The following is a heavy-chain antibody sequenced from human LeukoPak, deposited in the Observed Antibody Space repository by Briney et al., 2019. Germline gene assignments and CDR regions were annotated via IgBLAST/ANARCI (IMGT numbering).Heavy chain of an antibody. D-gene: IGHD3-22*01. V-gene: IGHV1-2*02. CDR1: GYTFTGYY. CDR3: AREGYYYDSSGYHY. CDR2: INPNSGGT. J-gene: IGHJ4*02. Sequence: ASVKVSCKASGYTFTGYYMHWVRRAPGQGLEWMGWINPNSGGTNYAQKFQGRVTMTRDTSISTAYMELSRLRSDDTAVYYCAREGYYYDSSGYHYWGQGTLVTVSS.